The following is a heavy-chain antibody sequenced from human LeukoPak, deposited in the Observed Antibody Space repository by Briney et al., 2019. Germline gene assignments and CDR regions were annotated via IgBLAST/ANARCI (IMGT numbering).Heavy chain of an antibody. J-gene: IGHJ6*02. CDR2: ISSSSSTI. CDR3: ARTAEYQLLLYYYYGMDV. Sequence: PGGSLRLSCAASGFTFSSYSMNWVRQAPGKGLEWVSYISSSSSTIFYADSVKGRFTISRDNAKNSLYLQMNSLRAEDTAVYYCARTAEYQLLLYYYYGMDVWGQGTTVIVSS. D-gene: IGHD2-2*01. V-gene: IGHV3-48*04. CDR1: GFTFSSYS.